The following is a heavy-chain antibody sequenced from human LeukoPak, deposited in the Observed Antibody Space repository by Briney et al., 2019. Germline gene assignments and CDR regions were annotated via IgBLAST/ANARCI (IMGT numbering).Heavy chain of an antibody. J-gene: IGHJ6*02. CDR3: ASELLVYDFWSGYDTTRAMDV. V-gene: IGHV3-64*04. CDR2: ISSNGGST. D-gene: IGHD3-3*01. Sequence: GGSLRLSCSASGFTFSSYAMHWVRQAPGKGLEYVSAISSNGGSTYYADSVRGRFTISRDNSKTMLWLQMNSLRADDTAVYYCASELLVYDFWSGYDTTRAMDVWGQGTMVTVSS. CDR1: GFTFSSYA.